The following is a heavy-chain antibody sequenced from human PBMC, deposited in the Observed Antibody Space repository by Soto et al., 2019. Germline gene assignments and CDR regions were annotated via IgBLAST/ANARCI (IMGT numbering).Heavy chain of an antibody. J-gene: IGHJ4*02. CDR2: INHSGST. CDR1: GGSFSGYY. Sequence: QVQLQQWGAGLLKPSETLSLTCAVYGGSFSGYYWTWIRQPPGTGLEWIGEINHSGSTNYNPSLKRRVTTSVDTSKNQFSLKLTSVTAAATAVYYCARDKITGLFDYWGRGTLVTVSS. CDR3: ARDKITGLFDY. V-gene: IGHV4-34*01. D-gene: IGHD2-8*02.